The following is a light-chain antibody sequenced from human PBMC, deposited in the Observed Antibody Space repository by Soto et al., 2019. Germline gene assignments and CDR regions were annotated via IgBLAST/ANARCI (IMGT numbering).Light chain of an antibody. CDR2: LGS. CDR1: QSLLNSNGNNY. V-gene: IGKV2-28*01. J-gene: IGKJ1*01. Sequence: DIVMTQFPLSLPVTPGEPASISCTSSQSLLNSNGNNYLDWYLQKPGQSPQLLFHLGSKRASGVPDRCSASGSGTSFTLEVSGEEAVEVGVCCCMQALRSPWTFGQGTKGEIK. CDR3: MQALRSPWT.